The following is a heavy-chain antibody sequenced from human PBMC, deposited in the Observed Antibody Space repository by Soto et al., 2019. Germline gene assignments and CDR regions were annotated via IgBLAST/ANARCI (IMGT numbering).Heavy chain of an antibody. J-gene: IGHJ3*02. CDR1: GFTVSSNY. Sequence: GGSLRLSCAASGFTVSSNYMSWVRQAPGKGLEWVSVIYNGGSTYYADSVKGRFTISRDNSKNTLYLQMNSLRAADTAVYYCARPYYEADAFDIWGQGTMVTVSS. V-gene: IGHV3-66*04. D-gene: IGHD3-22*01. CDR3: ARPYYEADAFDI. CDR2: IYNGGST.